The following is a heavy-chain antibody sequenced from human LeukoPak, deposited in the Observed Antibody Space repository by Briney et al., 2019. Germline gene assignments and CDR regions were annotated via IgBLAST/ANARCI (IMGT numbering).Heavy chain of an antibody. CDR2: ISWNINKI. CDR3: ARDLSRIHLWSNPYFDY. D-gene: IGHD5-18*01. Sequence: GGSLRLSCAASGFTFDDYAMHWVRHGPGKGLEWVSGISWNINKIDYGDSVKGRFTISKDNAKKSLYLQMNSLRAEDTAVYYCARDLSRIHLWSNPYFDYWGQGTLVTVSS. J-gene: IGHJ4*02. CDR1: GFTFDDYA. V-gene: IGHV3-9*01.